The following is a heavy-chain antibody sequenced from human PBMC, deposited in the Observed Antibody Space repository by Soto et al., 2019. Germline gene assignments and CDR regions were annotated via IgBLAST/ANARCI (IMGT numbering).Heavy chain of an antibody. V-gene: IGHV3-30-3*01. J-gene: IGHJ4*02. D-gene: IGHD3-22*01. CDR2: ISYDGSSK. CDR3: ARDGYDSSGYYWHFDY. Sequence: GGSLRLSCAASGFTFSSYAMHWVRQAPGKGLEWVAVISYDGSSKYYADSVKGRFTISRDNSKNTLYLQVNSLRAEDTAVYYCARDGYDSSGYYWHFDYWGQGTLVTVSS. CDR1: GFTFSSYA.